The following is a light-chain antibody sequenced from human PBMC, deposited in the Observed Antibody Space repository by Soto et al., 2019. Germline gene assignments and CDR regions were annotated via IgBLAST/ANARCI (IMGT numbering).Light chain of an antibody. J-gene: IGKJ1*01. CDR1: QSVSNNY. Sequence: IVITQSPATLSVSPGERATLSCRASQSVSNNYLAWYQQKPGQAPRLLIYGATSRATGVPDRFSGSGSGTDFTLTINRLEPEDFAVYYCQQYGSTPVTFGQGTKVDI. V-gene: IGKV3-20*01. CDR2: GAT. CDR3: QQYGSTPVT.